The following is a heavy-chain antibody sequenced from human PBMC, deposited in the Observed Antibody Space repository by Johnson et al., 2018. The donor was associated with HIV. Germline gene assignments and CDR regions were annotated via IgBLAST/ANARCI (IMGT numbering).Heavy chain of an antibody. CDR2: IWYDGSNK. V-gene: IGHV3-33*06. D-gene: IGHD6-6*01. CDR3: AKQQLVHDDAFDI. Sequence: QVQLVESGGGVVQPGRSLRLSCAASGFTFSSYGMHWVRQAPGKGLEWVAVIWYDGSNKYYADSVKGRFTISRDNSKNTLYLQMNSLRAEDTAVYYCAKQQLVHDDAFDIWGQGTMVNVSS. CDR1: GFTFSSYG. J-gene: IGHJ3*02.